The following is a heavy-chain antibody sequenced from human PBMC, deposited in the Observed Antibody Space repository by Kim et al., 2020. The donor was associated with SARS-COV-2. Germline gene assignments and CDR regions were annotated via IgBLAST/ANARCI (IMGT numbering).Heavy chain of an antibody. J-gene: IGHJ5*02. V-gene: IGHV1-8*01. D-gene: IGHD3-3*01. Sequence: ASVKVSCKASGYTFTSYDINWMRQATGQGLEWMGWMNPHTGDTGYTQKFQGRVTMTRNTSISTAYMELSSLKSEDTAVYYCARGRRPDYDFRSDHYRYNWFDPLGQGTLVTVSS. CDR2: MNPHTGDT. CDR1: GYTFTSYD. CDR3: ARGRRPDYDFRSDHYRYNWFDP.